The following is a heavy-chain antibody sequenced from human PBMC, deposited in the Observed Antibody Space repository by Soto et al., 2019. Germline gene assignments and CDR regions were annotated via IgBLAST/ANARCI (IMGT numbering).Heavy chain of an antibody. CDR2: TYHSGRT. CDR3: ARRHYYDISGYADALDI. V-gene: IGHV4-30-4*01. CDR1: GDSISSGDYY. J-gene: IGHJ3*02. D-gene: IGHD3-22*01. Sequence: QVHLQESGPGLVEPSQTLSLTCTVSGDSISSGDYYWSWIRQSPDKGLEWIGYTYHSGRTYYKPSLKSRVTISADTSKIQFSLKLSSVTAADTAVYYCARRHYYDISGYADALDIWGQGTSVTVSS.